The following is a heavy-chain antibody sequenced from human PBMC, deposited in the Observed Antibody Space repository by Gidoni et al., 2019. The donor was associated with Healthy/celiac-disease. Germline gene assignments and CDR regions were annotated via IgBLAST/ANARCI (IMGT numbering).Heavy chain of an antibody. D-gene: IGHD2-15*01. J-gene: IGHJ4*02. Sequence: EVQLVESGGGLVQPGRSLRLSCAASGFTFDDYAIHWVRQAPGKGLEWVSGISWNSGSIGYADSVKGRFTISGDNAKNSLYLQMNSLRAEDTALYYCAKDIGYCSGGSCYSGGFDYWGQGTLVTVSS. CDR1: GFTFDDYA. CDR3: AKDIGYCSGGSCYSGGFDY. CDR2: ISWNSGSI. V-gene: IGHV3-9*01.